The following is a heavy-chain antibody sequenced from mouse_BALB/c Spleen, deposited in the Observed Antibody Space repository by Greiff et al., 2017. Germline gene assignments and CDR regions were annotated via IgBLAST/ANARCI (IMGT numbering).Heavy chain of an antibody. D-gene: IGHD2-4*01. CDR3: GRNSGDYGFYWYFDV. CDR1: GYSFTGYF. V-gene: IGHV1-37*01. J-gene: IGHJ1*01. Sequence: EVQVVESGPELVKPGASVKISCKASGYSFTGYFMNWVKQSHGKSLEWIGRINPYNGDTFYNQKFKGKATLTVDKSSSTAHMELLSLTSEDSAVYYCGRNSGDYGFYWYFDVWGAGTTVTVSS. CDR2: INPYNGDT.